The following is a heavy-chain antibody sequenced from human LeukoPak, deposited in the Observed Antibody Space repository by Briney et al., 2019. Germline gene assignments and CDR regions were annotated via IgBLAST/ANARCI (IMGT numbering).Heavy chain of an antibody. Sequence: ASVKVSCKTSGYTFTSYAMNRVRQATGQGLEWMGWINTNTGNPTYAQGFTGRFVFSLDTSVSTAYLQISSLKAEDTAVYYCARGLRPSDNYYGMDVWGQGTTVTVSS. V-gene: IGHV7-4-1*02. CDR1: GYTFTSYA. CDR2: INTNTGNP. CDR3: ARGLRPSDNYYGMDV. J-gene: IGHJ6*02.